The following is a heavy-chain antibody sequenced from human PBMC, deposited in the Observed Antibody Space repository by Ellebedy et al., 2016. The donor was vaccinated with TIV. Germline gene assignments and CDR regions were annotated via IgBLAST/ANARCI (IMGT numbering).Heavy chain of an antibody. Sequence: GESLKISXAASGFTFSSYAMSWVRQAPGKGLEWVSAISGSGGSTYYADSVKGRFTISRDNSKNTLYLQMNSLRAEDTAVYYCAKEDKSAAVQLGDWGQGTLVTVSS. D-gene: IGHD1-1*01. V-gene: IGHV3-23*01. CDR3: AKEDKSAAVQLGD. J-gene: IGHJ4*02. CDR2: ISGSGGST. CDR1: GFTFSSYA.